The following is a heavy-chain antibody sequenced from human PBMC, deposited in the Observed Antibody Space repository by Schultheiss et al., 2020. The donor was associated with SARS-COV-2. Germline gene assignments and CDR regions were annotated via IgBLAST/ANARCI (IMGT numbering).Heavy chain of an antibody. Sequence: GGSLRLSCAASGFTFSSYAMHWVRQAPGKGLEWVAVISYDGSNKYYADSVKGRFTISRDNSKNTLYLQMNSLRAEDTAVYYCARSRQIQLRVPAVTDEEYYFDYWGQVTLVTVSS. CDR2: ISYDGSNK. J-gene: IGHJ4*02. D-gene: IGHD5-18*01. V-gene: IGHV3-30*04. CDR1: GFTFSSYA. CDR3: ARSRQIQLRVPAVTDEEYYFDY.